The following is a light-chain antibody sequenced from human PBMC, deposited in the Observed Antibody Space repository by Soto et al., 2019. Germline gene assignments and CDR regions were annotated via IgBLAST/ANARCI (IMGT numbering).Light chain of an antibody. V-gene: IGLV2-14*01. CDR2: EVT. CDR1: SSEVGGYDY. Sequence: QSVLTQPASVSGSPGQSINISCTGTSSEVGGYDYVSWYQLHPGKAPKLMVFEVTNRPSGVSYRFSGSKSGNTASLTISGLQAEDEADYFCSSYSISTAYLFGTGTKLTVL. CDR3: SSYSISTAYL. J-gene: IGLJ1*01.